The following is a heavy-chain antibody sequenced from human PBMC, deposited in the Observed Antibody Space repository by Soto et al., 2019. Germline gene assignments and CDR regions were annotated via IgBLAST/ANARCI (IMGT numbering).Heavy chain of an antibody. J-gene: IGHJ3*02. V-gene: IGHV3-30*18. Sequence: GGSLRLSCAASGFTFSSYGMHWVRQAPGKGLEWVAVISYDGSNKYYADSVKGRFTISRDNSKNTLYLQMNSLRAEDTAVYYCAKDKREMATLDAFDIWGQGTMVTVSS. D-gene: IGHD5-12*01. CDR2: ISYDGSNK. CDR3: AKDKREMATLDAFDI. CDR1: GFTFSSYG.